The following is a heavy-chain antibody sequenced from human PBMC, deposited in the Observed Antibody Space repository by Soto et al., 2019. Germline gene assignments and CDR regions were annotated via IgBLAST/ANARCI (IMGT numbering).Heavy chain of an antibody. D-gene: IGHD4-4*01. J-gene: IGHJ4*02. Sequence: PGGSLRLSCAASGFTFSTYSMNWVRQAPGKGLEWVSYISTSGSQIYYADSVKGRFTISRDNAKNSLYLQMNSLRAEDTAVYYCARDQVEMTTICLDYWGQGALVTVSS. CDR3: ARDQVEMTTICLDY. CDR1: GFTFSTYS. CDR2: ISTSGSQI. V-gene: IGHV3-48*01.